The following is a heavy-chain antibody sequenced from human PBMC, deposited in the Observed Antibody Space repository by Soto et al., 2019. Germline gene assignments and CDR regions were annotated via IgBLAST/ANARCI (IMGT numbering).Heavy chain of an antibody. D-gene: IGHD3-22*01. CDR2: IIPIFGTA. Sequence: QVQLVQSGAEVKKPGSSVKVSCKASGGTFSSYAISWVRQAPGQGLEWMGGIIPIFGTANYAQKFQGRVTITADESTSTAYMELSSLRSEDTAVYYCAIGAVNYDSSGYYSDAFDLWGQGTMVTVSS. CDR1: GGTFSSYA. V-gene: IGHV1-69*01. CDR3: AIGAVNYDSSGYYSDAFDL. J-gene: IGHJ3*01.